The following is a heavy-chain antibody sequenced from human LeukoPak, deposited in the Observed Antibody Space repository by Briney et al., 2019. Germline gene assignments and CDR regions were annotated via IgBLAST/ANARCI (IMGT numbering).Heavy chain of an antibody. CDR1: GYSFTSYW. J-gene: IGHJ4*02. D-gene: IGHD2-15*01. CDR3: ARQKAGLLNTFDY. CDR2: IFPGDSDT. V-gene: IGHV5-51*01. Sequence: GESLKISSKGSGYSFTSYWIGCVRQMPGKGLEWMGSIFPGDSDTRYSPYFQGQVTISADNSISTAYLQWSSLKASDTAMYYCARQKAGLLNTFDYWGQGTLVTVSS.